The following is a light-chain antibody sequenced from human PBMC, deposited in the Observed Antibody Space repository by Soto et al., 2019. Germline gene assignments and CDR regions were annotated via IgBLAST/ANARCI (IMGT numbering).Light chain of an antibody. CDR3: QQYGSSPLT. Sequence: EIVLPQSPGTLSLSPGERATLSCRASQSVSSSYLAWYQQKPGQAPRLLIYGASSRATGIPDRFSGSGSGTDFTLTISRLETEDFAVYYCQQYGSSPLTFGGGTKVDIK. J-gene: IGKJ4*01. CDR2: GAS. V-gene: IGKV3-20*01. CDR1: QSVSSSY.